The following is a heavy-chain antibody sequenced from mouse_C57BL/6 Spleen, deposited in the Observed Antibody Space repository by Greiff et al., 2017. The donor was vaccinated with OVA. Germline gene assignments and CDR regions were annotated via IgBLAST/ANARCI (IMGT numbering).Heavy chain of an antibody. CDR3: ARSDYDGRGFAY. J-gene: IGHJ3*01. CDR1: GFNIKDYY. D-gene: IGHD2-4*01. CDR2: IDPEDGDT. Sequence: VQLQQSGAELVKPGASVKLSCTASGFNIKDYYMHWVKQRTEQGLEWIGRIDPEDGDTKYAPKFQGKATITADTSSNTAYLQLSSLTSEDTAVYYCARSDYDGRGFAYWGQGTLVTVSA. V-gene: IGHV14-2*01.